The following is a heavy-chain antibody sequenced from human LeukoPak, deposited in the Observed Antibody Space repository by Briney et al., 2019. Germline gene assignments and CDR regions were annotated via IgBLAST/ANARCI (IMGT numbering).Heavy chain of an antibody. Sequence: PSETLSLTCTVSGGSISSSSYYWGWIRQPPGKGLEWIGSIYYSGSTYYNPSLKSRVTISVDTSKNQFSLKLSSVTAADTAVYYCARDRTPPYGSGSNSNYFDYWGQGTLVTVSS. CDR1: GGSISSSSYY. CDR3: ARDRTPPYGSGSNSNYFDY. D-gene: IGHD3-10*01. CDR2: IYYSGST. V-gene: IGHV4-39*07. J-gene: IGHJ4*02.